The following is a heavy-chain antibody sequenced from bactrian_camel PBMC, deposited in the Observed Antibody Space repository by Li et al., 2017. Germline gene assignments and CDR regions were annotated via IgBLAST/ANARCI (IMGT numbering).Heavy chain of an antibody. V-gene: IGHV3-1*01. CDR3: ATSIRAKIYEYNY. J-gene: IGHJ4*01. Sequence: VQLVESGGGLVQPGGSLRLSCSASGFQFADYPMSWVRQATGKGLEWVAQIAYDGWVSGYHDSAKGRFTISRDNAENTVYLQMNSLKSEDTALYYCATSIRAKIYEYNYWGQGTQVTVS. D-gene: IGHD4*01. CDR2: IAYDGWVS. CDR1: GFQFADYP.